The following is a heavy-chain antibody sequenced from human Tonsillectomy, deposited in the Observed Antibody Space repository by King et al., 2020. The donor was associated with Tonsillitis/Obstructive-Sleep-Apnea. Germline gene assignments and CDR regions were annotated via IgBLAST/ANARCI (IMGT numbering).Heavy chain of an antibody. Sequence: VQLVESGGGVVQPGRSLRLSCAASGFTFSSYGMHWVRQAPGKGLEWVAVISYDGSNKYYADSVKGRFTISRDNSKNTLYLQMNSLRAEDTAVYYCAKDVLRATYISSSDWGYFDLWGRGTLVTVSS. J-gene: IGHJ2*01. CDR1: GFTFSSYG. CDR3: AKDVLRATYISSSDWGYFDL. CDR2: ISYDGSNK. V-gene: IGHV3-30*18. D-gene: IGHD6-6*01.